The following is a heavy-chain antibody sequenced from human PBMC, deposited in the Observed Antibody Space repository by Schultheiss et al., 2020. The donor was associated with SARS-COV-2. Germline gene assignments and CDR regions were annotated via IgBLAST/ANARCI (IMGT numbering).Heavy chain of an antibody. CDR2: ISGSGGST. D-gene: IGHD2-21*01. CDR1: GFTFSSYA. V-gene: IGHV3-23*01. J-gene: IGHJ6*02. CDR3: ARPTAGHMYGMDV. Sequence: GESLKISCAASGFTFSSYAMHWVRQAPGKGLEWVSAISGSGGSTYYADSVKGRFTISRDNSKNTLYLQMNSLRAEDTAVYYCARPTAGHMYGMDVWGQGTTVTVSS.